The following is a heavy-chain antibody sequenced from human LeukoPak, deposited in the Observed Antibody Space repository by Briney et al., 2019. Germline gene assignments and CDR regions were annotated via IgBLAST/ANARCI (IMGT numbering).Heavy chain of an antibody. J-gene: IGHJ4*02. Sequence: GGSLRLSCAASGFTFSSYSMNWVRQAPGKGLEWVSSISSSSSYIYYADSVKGRFTISRDNAKNSLYLQMNSLRAEDTAVYYCARRQEGGKDIVVVPALDYWGQGTLVTVSS. V-gene: IGHV3-21*01. CDR2: ISSSSSYI. D-gene: IGHD2-2*01. CDR3: ARRQEGGKDIVVVPALDY. CDR1: GFTFSSYS.